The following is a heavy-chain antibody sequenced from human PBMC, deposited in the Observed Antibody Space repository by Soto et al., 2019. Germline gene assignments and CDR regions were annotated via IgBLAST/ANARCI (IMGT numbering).Heavy chain of an antibody. CDR3: ARESYSSSSTYYYYYMDV. Sequence: GGSLRLSCAASGFTFSSYGMHWVRQAPGKGLEWVAVIWYDGSNKYYADSVKGRFTISRDNSKNTLYLQMNSLRAEDTAVYYCARESYSSSSTYYYYYMDVWGKGTTVTVSS. V-gene: IGHV3-33*01. J-gene: IGHJ6*03. CDR2: IWYDGSNK. CDR1: GFTFSSYG. D-gene: IGHD6-6*01.